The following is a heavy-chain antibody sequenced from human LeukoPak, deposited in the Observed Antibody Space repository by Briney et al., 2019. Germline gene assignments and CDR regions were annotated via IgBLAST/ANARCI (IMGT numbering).Heavy chain of an antibody. CDR2: ISAYNGNT. V-gene: IGHV1-18*01. CDR3: ARGSPDYCSGGSCHNY. D-gene: IGHD2-15*01. Sequence: GTSVKVSCKASGYTFTSYGISWVRQAPGQGLEWMGWISAYNGNTNYAQKLQGRVTMTTDTSTSTAYMELRSLRSDDTAVYYCARGSPDYCSGGSCHNYWGQGTLVTVSS. CDR1: GYTFTSYG. J-gene: IGHJ4*02.